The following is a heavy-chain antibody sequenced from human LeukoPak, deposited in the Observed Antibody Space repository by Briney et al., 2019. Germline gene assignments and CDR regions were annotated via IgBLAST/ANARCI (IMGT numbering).Heavy chain of an antibody. CDR2: INPNSGGT. Sequence: ASVKVSCKASGYTFTCYYMHWVRQAPGQGLEWMGWINPNSGGTNYAQKFQGRVTMTRDTSISTAYMELSRLRSDDTAVYYCARVGRRITIFGVSKGAFDPWGQGTLVTVSS. CDR1: GYTFTCYY. V-gene: IGHV1-2*02. J-gene: IGHJ5*02. D-gene: IGHD3-3*01. CDR3: ARVGRRITIFGVSKGAFDP.